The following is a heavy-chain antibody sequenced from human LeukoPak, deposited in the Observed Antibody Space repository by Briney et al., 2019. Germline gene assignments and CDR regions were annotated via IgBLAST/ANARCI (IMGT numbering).Heavy chain of an antibody. V-gene: IGHV3-9*03. Sequence: PGRSLRLSCAASGFTFDDYAMHWVRQAPGKGLEWVSGISWNSGSIGYADSVKGRFTISRDNAKNSLYLQMNSLRAEDMALYYCAKDTDYDLLTALFDYWGQGTLVTVSS. J-gene: IGHJ4*02. CDR3: AKDTDYDLLTALFDY. CDR2: ISWNSGSI. CDR1: GFTFDDYA. D-gene: IGHD3-9*01.